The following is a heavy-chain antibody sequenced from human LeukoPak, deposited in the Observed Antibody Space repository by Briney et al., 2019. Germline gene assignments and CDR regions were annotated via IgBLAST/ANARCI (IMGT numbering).Heavy chain of an antibody. Sequence: GGSLRLSCAASGFTVSSNYMTWVRQAPGRGLEWVGFIRSKTYGETTEYAASVKGRFTISRDDSKSIAYLQMNSLKSEDTAVYYCTRGIAKTGMNCWGQGTLVTVSA. J-gene: IGHJ4*02. CDR3: TRGIAKTGMNC. D-gene: IGHD6-19*01. CDR1: GFTVSSNY. V-gene: IGHV3-49*04. CDR2: IRSKTYGETT.